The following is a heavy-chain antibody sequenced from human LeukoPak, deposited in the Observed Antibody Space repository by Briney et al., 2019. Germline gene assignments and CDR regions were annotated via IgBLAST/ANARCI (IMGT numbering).Heavy chain of an antibody. CDR1: GYTFTSYA. V-gene: IGHV1-3*01. Sequence: GASVKVSCKASGYTFTSYAMHWVRQAPGQRLEWMGWMNAGNGNTKYSQKFQGRVTITRDTSASTAYMELSSLRSEDTAVYYCARDRVYSYLCYRGQGTLVTVSS. D-gene: IGHD5-18*01. J-gene: IGHJ4*02. CDR3: ARDRVYSYLCY. CDR2: MNAGNGNT.